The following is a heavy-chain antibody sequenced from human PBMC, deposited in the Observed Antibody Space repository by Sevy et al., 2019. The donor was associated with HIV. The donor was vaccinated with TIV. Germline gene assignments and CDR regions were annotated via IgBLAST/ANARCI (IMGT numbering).Heavy chain of an antibody. V-gene: IGHV3-53*01. D-gene: IGHD4-17*01. CDR3: AREVTTNYYYYMDV. CDR2: IYSGGST. Sequence: GGSLRLSCAASGFTVSSNYMSWVRQAPGKGLEWVSVIYSGGSTYYADSVKGRFTISRDNSKNTLYLQMNSLRAEDTAVYNCAREVTTNYYYYMDVWGKGTTVTVSS. CDR1: GFTVSSNY. J-gene: IGHJ6*03.